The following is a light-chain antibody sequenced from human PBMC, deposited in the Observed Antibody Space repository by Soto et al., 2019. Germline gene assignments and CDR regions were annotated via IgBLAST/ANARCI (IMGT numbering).Light chain of an antibody. J-gene: IGKJ1*01. V-gene: IGKV3-15*01. CDR3: QQYNNGPQT. Sequence: IVFTQYPATLSLSPGERATLSCRASQSVSSKLAGYRHKPGQAPRLLIYGASTRATGIPARFSGSGSGTECTLTISSLQSEDFAVYYCQQYNNGPQTFGQGTKVDIK. CDR2: GAS. CDR1: QSVSSK.